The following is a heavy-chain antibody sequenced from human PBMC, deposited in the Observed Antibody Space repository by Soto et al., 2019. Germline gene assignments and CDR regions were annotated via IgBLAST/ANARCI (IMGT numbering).Heavy chain of an antibody. Sequence: ASVKVSCKASGYTFTSYAMHWVRQAPGQRLEWMGWINAGNGNTKYSQKFQGRVTITRDTSASTAYMELSSLRSEDTAVYYCARELGIAVVRDRYYFDYWGQGTLVTVS. CDR1: GYTFTSYA. CDR3: ARELGIAVVRDRYYFDY. V-gene: IGHV1-3*01. J-gene: IGHJ4*02. CDR2: INAGNGNT. D-gene: IGHD6-19*01.